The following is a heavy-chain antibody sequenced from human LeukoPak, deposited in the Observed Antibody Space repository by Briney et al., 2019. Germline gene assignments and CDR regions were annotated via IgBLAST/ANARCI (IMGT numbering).Heavy chain of an antibody. Sequence: GRSLRLSCAASGFTFTSYAMSWVRQAPGKGLEWVSAINGSGGSTYYADSVKGRFTISRDNSKNTLYLQMNSLRAEDTAVYYCAKDAVALALSGPFDYWGQGTLVTVSS. CDR3: AKDAVALALSGPFDY. CDR2: INGSGGST. J-gene: IGHJ4*02. D-gene: IGHD6-25*01. V-gene: IGHV3-23*01. CDR1: GFTFTSYA.